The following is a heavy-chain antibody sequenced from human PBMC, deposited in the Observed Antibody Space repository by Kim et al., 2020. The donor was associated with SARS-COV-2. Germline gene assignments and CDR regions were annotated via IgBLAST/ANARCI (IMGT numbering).Heavy chain of an antibody. Sequence: ASVKVSCKASGYTFTSHAMNWVRQAPGQGLEWMGWINTKTGNPTYAQGFTGRFVLSLDTSLSTAYLQISSLKSEDTAVYYCARDGGLLWFGEPLAPDYYYAMDVWGHGTKVTVSS. CDR2: INTKTGNP. J-gene: IGHJ6*02. CDR1: GYTFTSHA. D-gene: IGHD3-10*01. V-gene: IGHV7-4-1*02. CDR3: ARDGGLLWFGEPLAPDYYYAMDV.